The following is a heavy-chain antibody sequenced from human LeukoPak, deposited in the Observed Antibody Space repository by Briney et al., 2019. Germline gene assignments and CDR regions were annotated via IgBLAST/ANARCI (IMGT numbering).Heavy chain of an antibody. J-gene: IGHJ4*02. Sequence: GESLKISCKGAGYSFTSYWIGWVRQMPGKGLEWMGIIYPGDSDTRYSPSFQGQVTISADKSINTAYLQWSSLKASDTAVYYCARSSGDYGDYVDYWGQGTLVTVSS. V-gene: IGHV5-51*01. CDR3: ARSSGDYGDYVDY. D-gene: IGHD4-17*01. CDR1: GYSFTSYW. CDR2: IYPGDSDT.